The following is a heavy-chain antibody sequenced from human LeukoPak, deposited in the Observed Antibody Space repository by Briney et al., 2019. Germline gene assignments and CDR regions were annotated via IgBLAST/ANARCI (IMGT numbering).Heavy chain of an antibody. V-gene: IGHV5-10-1*01. CDR3: ARRSGYYYGSRTYYYGMDV. CDR2: IDPSDSYT. Sequence: GESLRISCKGSGYSFTSYWISWVRQMPGKGLEWMGRIDPSDSYTNYSPSFQGHVTISADKSISTAYLQWSSLKASDTAMYYCARRSGYYYGSRTYYYGMDVWGKGTTVTVSS. CDR1: GYSFTSYW. D-gene: IGHD3-10*01. J-gene: IGHJ6*04.